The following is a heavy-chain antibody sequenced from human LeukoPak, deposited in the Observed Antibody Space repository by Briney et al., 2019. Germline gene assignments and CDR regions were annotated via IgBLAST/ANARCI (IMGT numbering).Heavy chain of an antibody. Sequence: TGGSLRLSCAASGFTFDDYAMHWVRQAPGKGLEWVSGISWNSGSIGYADSVKGRFTISRDNAKNSLYLQMKSLRAEDTALYYCAKDFYGDYVGFAWFDPWGQGTLVTVSS. CDR3: AKDFYGDYVGFAWFDP. CDR2: ISWNSGSI. J-gene: IGHJ5*02. CDR1: GFTFDDYA. V-gene: IGHV3-9*01. D-gene: IGHD4-17*01.